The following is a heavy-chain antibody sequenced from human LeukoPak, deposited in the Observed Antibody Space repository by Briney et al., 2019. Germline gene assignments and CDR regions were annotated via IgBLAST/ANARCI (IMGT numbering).Heavy chain of an antibody. CDR1: XFTFSSYA. CDR2: ISGSGGST. CDR3: AHMIVST. V-gene: IGHV3-23*01. Sequence: SLRLSXAAXXFTFSSYAMSWVRQAPGKGLEWVSAISGSGGSTYYADSVKGRFTISRDNSKNTLYLQMNSLRAEDTAVYYCAHMIVSTWGQGTLVTVSS. D-gene: IGHD3-22*01. J-gene: IGHJ4*02.